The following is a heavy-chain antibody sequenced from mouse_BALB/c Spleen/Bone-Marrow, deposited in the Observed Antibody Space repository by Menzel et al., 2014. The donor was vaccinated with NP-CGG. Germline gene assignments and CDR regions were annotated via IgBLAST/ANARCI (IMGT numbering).Heavy chain of an antibody. J-gene: IGHJ2*01. CDR3: ARDKGRVFFDY. CDR2: IRNKANGYTT. Sequence: VQLQQSGGGLVQPGGSLRLSCATSGFTFTDYYMNWVRQPPGKALEWLGFIRNKANGYTTEYSASVKGRFTISRDNSQNILYLQMNTPRAEDSATYYCARDKGRVFFDYWGQGTTLTVSS. CDR1: GFTFTDYY. V-gene: IGHV7-3*02.